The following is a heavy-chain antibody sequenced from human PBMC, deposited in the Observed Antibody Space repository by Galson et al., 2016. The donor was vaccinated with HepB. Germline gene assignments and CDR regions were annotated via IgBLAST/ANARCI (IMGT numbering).Heavy chain of an antibody. Sequence: SETLSLTCTVSGGSISSTSYYWAWIRQPPGKGLEWIGSIYYTGSTYYNPSLKSRVTISVDTSKNQFSLKLRSVTAADTAVFFCGGSVGATSFDYWGQGTLVTVAS. CDR1: GGSISSTSYY. CDR3: GGSVGATSFDY. CDR2: IYYTGST. V-gene: IGHV4-39*01. D-gene: IGHD1-26*01. J-gene: IGHJ4*02.